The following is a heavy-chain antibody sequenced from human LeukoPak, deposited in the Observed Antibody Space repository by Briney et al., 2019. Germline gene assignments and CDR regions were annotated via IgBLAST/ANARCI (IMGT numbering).Heavy chain of an antibody. J-gene: IGHJ4*02. CDR3: VRGVSRDY. CDR2: IGSSSRDM. CDR1: GFTFSSST. D-gene: IGHD6-13*01. Sequence: GGSLRLSCAASGFTFSSSTMNWVRQAPGKGLEWVSSIGSSSRDMYYADSVRGRFTISRDNAENSLFLQMNSLRAEDTSVYYCVRGVSRDYWGQGTLVTVSS. V-gene: IGHV3-21*01.